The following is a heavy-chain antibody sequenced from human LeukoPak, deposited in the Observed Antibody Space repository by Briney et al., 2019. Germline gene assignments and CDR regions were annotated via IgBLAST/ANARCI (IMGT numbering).Heavy chain of an antibody. V-gene: IGHV4-39*01. CDR2: IYDSGST. CDR3: ASSDYGDYVGY. Sequence: SETLSLTCTVSGGSIRSSYYYWGWIRQPPGKGLEWIGSIYDSGSTYYNPSLKSRVTISVDTSKNQFSLKLSSVTAADTAVYYCASSDYGDYVGYWGQGTLVTVSS. D-gene: IGHD4-17*01. CDR1: GGSIRSSYYY. J-gene: IGHJ4*02.